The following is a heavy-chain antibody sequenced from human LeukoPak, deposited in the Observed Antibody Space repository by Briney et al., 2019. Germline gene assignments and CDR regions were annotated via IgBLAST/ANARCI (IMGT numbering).Heavy chain of an antibody. CDR3: ARGGTYYYGSGSYPQGY. D-gene: IGHD3-10*01. Sequence: ASVKVSCKASGYTFTAYYMHWVRQAPGQGLEWMGWINPNSGGTNYAQKFQGRVTMTRDTSISTAYMELSRLRSDDTAVYYCARGGTYYYGSGSYPQGYWGQGTLVTVSS. CDR2: INPNSGGT. CDR1: GYTFTAYY. V-gene: IGHV1-2*02. J-gene: IGHJ4*02.